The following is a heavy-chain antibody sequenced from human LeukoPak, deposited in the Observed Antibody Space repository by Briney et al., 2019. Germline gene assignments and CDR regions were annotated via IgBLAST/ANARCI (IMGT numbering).Heavy chain of an antibody. CDR1: GFTFSSYE. Sequence: RPGGSLRLPCAASGFTFSSYEMNWVRQAPGKGLEWVSYISSSGSTIYYADSVKGRFTISRDNAKNSLYLQMNSLRADDTAVYYCAELGITMIGGVWGKGTTVTISS. D-gene: IGHD3-10*02. CDR2: ISSSGSTI. V-gene: IGHV3-48*03. J-gene: IGHJ6*04. CDR3: AELGITMIGGV.